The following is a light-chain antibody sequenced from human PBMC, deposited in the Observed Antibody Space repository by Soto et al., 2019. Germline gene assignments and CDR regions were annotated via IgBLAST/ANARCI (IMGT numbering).Light chain of an antibody. CDR2: RNN. Sequence: QSVLTQPPSASGTLGQRVTLSCSGSSSNIGSNFVYWYQQLPGTAPKLLIFRNNQRPSGVPDRFSGSKSGTSASLAISGLRSEDEADYYCAAWDDSLSVVFGGGTKVTVL. V-gene: IGLV1-47*01. CDR3: AAWDDSLSVV. J-gene: IGLJ2*01. CDR1: SSNIGSNF.